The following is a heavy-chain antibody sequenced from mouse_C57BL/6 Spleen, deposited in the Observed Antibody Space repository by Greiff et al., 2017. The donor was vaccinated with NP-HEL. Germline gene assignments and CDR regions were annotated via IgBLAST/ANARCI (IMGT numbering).Heavy chain of an antibody. J-gene: IGHJ1*03. V-gene: IGHV5-17*01. CDR3: ARPVVDWYFDV. D-gene: IGHD1-1*01. CDR1: GFTFSDYG. CDR2: ISSGSSTI. Sequence: DVMLVESGGGLVKPGGSLKLSCAASGFTFSDYGMHWVRQAPEKGLEWVAYISSGSSTISYADTVKGRFTISRDNAKITLFLQMTSLRSEDTAMYYCARPVVDWYFDVWGTGTTVTVSS.